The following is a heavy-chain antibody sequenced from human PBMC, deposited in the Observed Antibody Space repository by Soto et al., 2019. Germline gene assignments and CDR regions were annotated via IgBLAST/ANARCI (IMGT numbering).Heavy chain of an antibody. J-gene: IGHJ3*02. V-gene: IGHV5-51*01. CDR3: VTLTHPITGVSMLRPNPPKSAFDI. Sequence: GESLKISCKGSGYSFTSYWIGWARQIPGKGLEWMGIMYPGDSDNRYSPSFQGQVTMSADKSITTAYLQWSRLKASNTEMYYCVTLTHPITGVSMLRPNPPKSAFDIWGQGTTVTVSS. D-gene: IGHD3-10*02. CDR2: MYPGDSDN. CDR1: GYSFTSYW.